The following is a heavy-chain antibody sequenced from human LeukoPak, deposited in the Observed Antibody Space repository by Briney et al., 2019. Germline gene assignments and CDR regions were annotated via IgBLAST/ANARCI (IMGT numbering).Heavy chain of an antibody. Sequence: SETLSLTCAVYGGSFSGYYWSWIRRPPGKGLEWIGEINHSGSTNYNPSLKSRVTMSVDTSKNQFSLKLSSVTAADTAVYYCARDHYEVLRLVRASNWFDPWGQGNLVTVSS. CDR3: ARDHYEVLRLVRASNWFDP. CDR1: GGSFSGYY. CDR2: INHSGST. V-gene: IGHV4-34*01. J-gene: IGHJ5*02. D-gene: IGHD3-10*01.